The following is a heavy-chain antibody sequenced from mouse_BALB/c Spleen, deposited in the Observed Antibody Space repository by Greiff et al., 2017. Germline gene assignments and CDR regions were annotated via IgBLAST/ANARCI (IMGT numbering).Heavy chain of an antibody. J-gene: IGHJ3*01. CDR1: GFTFSDYY. V-gene: IGHV5-4*02. Sequence: EVQRVESGGGLVKPGGSLKLSCAASGFTFSDYYMYWVRQTPEKRLEWVATISDGGSYTYYPDSVKGRFTISRDNAKNNLYLQMSSLKSEDTAMYYCARAYYGNYEFAYWGQGTLVTVSA. D-gene: IGHD2-10*01. CDR3: ARAYYGNYEFAY. CDR2: ISDGGSYT.